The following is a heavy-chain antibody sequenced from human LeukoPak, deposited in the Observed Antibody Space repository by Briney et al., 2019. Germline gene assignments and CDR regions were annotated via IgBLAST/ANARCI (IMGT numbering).Heavy chain of an antibody. CDR2: IKEDGSEK. CDR1: GFTFSDYW. Sequence: GGSLRLSCAASGFTFSDYWMGWVRQAPGKGLEWVANIKEDGSEKYYVDSVKGRFTISRDNGKNSVYLQMNRLRAEDTAVYFCARDPGVPAPGTSLLYHFDYWGQGTLVTVSS. V-gene: IGHV3-7*01. D-gene: IGHD6-13*01. J-gene: IGHJ4*02. CDR3: ARDPGVPAPGTSLLYHFDY.